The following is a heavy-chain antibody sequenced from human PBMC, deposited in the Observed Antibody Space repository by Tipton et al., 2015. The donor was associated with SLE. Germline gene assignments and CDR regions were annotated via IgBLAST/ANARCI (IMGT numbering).Heavy chain of an antibody. CDR2: INHSGST. Sequence: TLSLTCAVYGGSFSGYYWSWIRQPPGKGLEWIGEINHSGSTNYNPSLKSRVTISIDTSKNQFSLKLSSVTAADTAVYYCARVPGLEGDYYYYYYMDVWTKGTTVTVSS. CDR3: ARVPGLEGDYYYYYYMDV. J-gene: IGHJ6*03. V-gene: IGHV4-34*01. D-gene: IGHD3/OR15-3a*01. CDR1: GGSFSGYY.